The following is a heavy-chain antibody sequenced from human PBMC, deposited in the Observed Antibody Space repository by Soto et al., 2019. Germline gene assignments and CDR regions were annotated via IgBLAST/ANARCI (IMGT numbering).Heavy chain of an antibody. V-gene: IGHV4-39*01. J-gene: IGHJ5*02. CDR2: IYYSGST. CDR1: GCSISSSSYY. Sequence: PSETPSLTCTVSGCSISSSSYYWGWIHQPPGKGLEWIGSIYYSGSTYYNPSLKSRVTISVDTSKNQFSLKLSSVTAADTAVYYCARPRRFLEWYQNWFDPWGQGTLVTVSS. D-gene: IGHD3-3*01. CDR3: ARPRRFLEWYQNWFDP.